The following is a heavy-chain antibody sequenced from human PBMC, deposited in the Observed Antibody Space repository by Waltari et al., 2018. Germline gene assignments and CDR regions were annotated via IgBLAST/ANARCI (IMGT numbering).Heavy chain of an antibody. V-gene: IGHV3-7*01. Sequence: EVQLVESGGGLVQPGGSLRLSCTASGFTFSGYWLTWVRQAPGKGLEWVANINQDGSEKYYVDSVRGRFTISRDNAKNSLYLQMISLRAEDTAVYYCAREGYSSSDYYHYYGVDVWGQGTTVTVSS. CDR2: INQDGSEK. CDR1: GFTFSGYW. D-gene: IGHD6-19*01. CDR3: AREGYSSSDYYHYYGVDV. J-gene: IGHJ6*02.